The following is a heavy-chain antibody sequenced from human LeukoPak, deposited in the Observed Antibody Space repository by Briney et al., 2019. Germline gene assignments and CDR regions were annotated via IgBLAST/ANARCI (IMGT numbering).Heavy chain of an antibody. CDR2: SDPEDGER. V-gene: IGHV1-24*01. CDR3: VTGFTTMAVDYFDY. CDR1: GKTLSDLS. J-gene: IGHJ4*02. Sequence: SVKVYCKVSGKTLSDLSIHWLRQPPGKGLEWLGGSDPEDGERIYAQMFQGRVTMTEDTSIDTAYVELSSLRSEDTAVYYCVTGFTTMAVDYFDYWGQGTLVTVSP. D-gene: IGHD5-18*01.